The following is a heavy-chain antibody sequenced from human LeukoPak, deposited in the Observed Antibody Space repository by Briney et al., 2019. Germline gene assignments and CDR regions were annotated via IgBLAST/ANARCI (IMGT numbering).Heavy chain of an antibody. CDR3: ARIGGVYGSGSYYYPDY. Sequence: ASVKVSCKASGYTFTGYYMHWARQAPGQGLEWMGWINPNSGGTNYAQKFQGRVTMTRDTSISTAYMELSRLRSDDTAVYYCARIGGVYGSGSYYYPDYWGQGTLVTVSS. D-gene: IGHD3-10*01. V-gene: IGHV1-2*02. J-gene: IGHJ4*02. CDR1: GYTFTGYY. CDR2: INPNSGGT.